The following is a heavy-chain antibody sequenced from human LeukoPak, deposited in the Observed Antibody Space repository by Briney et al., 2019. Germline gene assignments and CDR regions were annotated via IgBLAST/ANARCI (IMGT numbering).Heavy chain of an antibody. CDR1: GYTFTTYG. D-gene: IGHD1-26*01. J-gene: IGHJ4*02. CDR2: ISVYNGNT. Sequence: ASVKVSCKASGYTFTTYGITWVRQAPGQGLEWMGWISVYNGNTNYAQKVQGRVTMTTDTSTSTAYMELSSLRSEDTAVYYCATGGSGSYDSYFDYWGQGTLVTVSS. V-gene: IGHV1-18*01. CDR3: ATGGSGSYDSYFDY.